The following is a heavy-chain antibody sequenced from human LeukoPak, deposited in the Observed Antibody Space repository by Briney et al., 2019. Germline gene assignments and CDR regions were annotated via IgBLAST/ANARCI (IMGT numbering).Heavy chain of an antibody. V-gene: IGHV3-30*18. D-gene: IGHD1-26*01. CDR2: ISYDGSNK. CDR1: GFTFSSYG. CDR3: AKERGGMGATSDY. J-gene: IGHJ4*02. Sequence: GGSLRLSCAASGFTFSSYGMHWVRQAPGKGLEWVAVISYDGSNKYYADSVKGRFTISRDNSKNTLYLQMNSLRAEDTAVYYCAKERGGMGATSDYWGQRTLVTVSS.